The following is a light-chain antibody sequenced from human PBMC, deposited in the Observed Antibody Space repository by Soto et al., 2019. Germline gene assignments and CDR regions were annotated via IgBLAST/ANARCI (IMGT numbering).Light chain of an antibody. J-gene: IGLJ3*02. V-gene: IGLV2-14*01. CDR2: EVS. CDR1: SSDVGGYNY. Sequence: QSALTQPASVSGSPGQSITISCTGTSSDVGGYNYVSWYQQHPGKAPKLKIYEVSNRPSGVSDRFSGSKSGNTASLTISGLQAEDEADYYCGSFTSINTWVFGGGTKLTVL. CDR3: GSFTSINTWV.